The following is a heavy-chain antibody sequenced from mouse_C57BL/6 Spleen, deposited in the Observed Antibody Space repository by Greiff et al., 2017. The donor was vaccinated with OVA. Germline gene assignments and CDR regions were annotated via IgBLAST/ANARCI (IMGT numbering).Heavy chain of an antibody. J-gene: IGHJ4*01. CDR3: ARNRGGSPTNYAMDY. D-gene: IGHD3-1*01. CDR1: GFSLTSYG. V-gene: IGHV2-2*01. Sequence: VMLVESGPGLVQPSQSLSITCTVSGFSLTSYGVHWVRQSPGKGLEWLGVIWSGGSTDYNAAFISRLSISKDNSKSQVFFKMNSLQADDTAIYYSARNRGGSPTNYAMDYWGQGTSVTVSS. CDR2: IWSGGST.